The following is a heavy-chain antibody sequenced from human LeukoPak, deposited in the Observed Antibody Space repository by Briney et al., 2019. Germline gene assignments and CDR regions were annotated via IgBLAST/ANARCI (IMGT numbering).Heavy chain of an antibody. Sequence: SGPTLVRPTQTLTLTCTFSGFSLSTSGVGVGWIRQPPGKALEWLALIYWDDDKRYSPSLKSRLTITKDTSKNQVVLTMTNMDPVDTATYYCAHTAPPMGLVRRNWFDPWGQGTLVTVSS. D-gene: IGHD3-10*01. J-gene: IGHJ5*02. CDR3: AHTAPPMGLVRRNWFDP. CDR1: GFSLSTSGVG. V-gene: IGHV2-5*02. CDR2: IYWDDDK.